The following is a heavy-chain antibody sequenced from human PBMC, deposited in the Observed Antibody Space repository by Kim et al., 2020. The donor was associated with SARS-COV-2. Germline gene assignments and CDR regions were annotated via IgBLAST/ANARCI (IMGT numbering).Heavy chain of an antibody. CDR2: INSDGSST. D-gene: IGHD3-3*01. J-gene: IGHJ3*02. V-gene: IGHV3-74*01. CDR3: ARVPVLRFLEWWDLDAFDI. CDR1: GFTFSSYW. Sequence: GGSLRLSCAASGFTFSSYWMHWVRQAPGKGLVWVSRINSDGSSTSYADSVKGRFTISRDNTKNTLYLQMNSLGAEVTAVYYCARVPVLRFLEWWDLDAFDIWDQGTMVTVS.